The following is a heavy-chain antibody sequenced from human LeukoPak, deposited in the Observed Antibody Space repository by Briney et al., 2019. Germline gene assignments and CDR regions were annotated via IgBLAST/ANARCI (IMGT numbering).Heavy chain of an antibody. D-gene: IGHD2-15*01. J-gene: IGHJ4*02. CDR1: GFTFGDYA. CDR3: TRHRFSGGSCYNY. Sequence: GGSLRLSCTASGFTFGDYAMSWVRQPPGKGLEWVGFIRSKVYGGTTEYAASVKGRFTISRDDSKSIAYLQMNSLKTEDTAVYYCTRHRFSGGSCYNYWGQGTLVTVSS. V-gene: IGHV3-49*04. CDR2: IRSKVYGGTT.